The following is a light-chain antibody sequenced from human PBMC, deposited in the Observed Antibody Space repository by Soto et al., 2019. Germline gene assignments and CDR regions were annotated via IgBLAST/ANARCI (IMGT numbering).Light chain of an antibody. CDR2: DAS. Sequence: EIVLTQSPATVSLSPGERATLSCRASQSVSSYVAWYQQKPGQPPRLLIYDASNRATGIPARFSGSGSATDATLNTNSLEPEAVAGYYCEQRSSCPRTFGKGTKV. V-gene: IGKV3-11*01. J-gene: IGKJ1*01. CDR3: EQRSSCPRT. CDR1: QSVSSY.